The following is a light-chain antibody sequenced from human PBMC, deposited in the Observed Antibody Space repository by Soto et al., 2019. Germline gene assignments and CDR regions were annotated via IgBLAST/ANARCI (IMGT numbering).Light chain of an antibody. CDR3: QQYENLPT. Sequence: DIQMTQSPSSLSASVVDSVTITCRASQDISNYLAWYQQKPGKVPNLLIFAASTLQSGVPSRFRGSGSGTDFTFTISRLQPEDIATYYCQQYENLPTFGQGTRLEIK. CDR2: AAS. V-gene: IGKV1-27*01. J-gene: IGKJ5*01. CDR1: QDISNY.